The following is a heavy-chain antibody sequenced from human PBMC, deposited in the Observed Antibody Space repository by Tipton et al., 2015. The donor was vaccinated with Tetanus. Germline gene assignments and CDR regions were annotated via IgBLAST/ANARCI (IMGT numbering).Heavy chain of an antibody. V-gene: IGHV4-59*01. J-gene: IGHJ3*01. CDR1: GGSISGYY. CDR2: IYDNGTT. CDR3: ARRIQVFGPAILDAFDL. Sequence: TLSLTCTVAGGSISGYYWIWIRQPPGKGLEWIGYIYDNGTTSYSPSLKSRVIISVDKSKNQLSLKLGSVTAEDTAIYYCARRIQVFGPAILDAFDLWAQGTMVIVSS. D-gene: IGHD3/OR15-3a*01.